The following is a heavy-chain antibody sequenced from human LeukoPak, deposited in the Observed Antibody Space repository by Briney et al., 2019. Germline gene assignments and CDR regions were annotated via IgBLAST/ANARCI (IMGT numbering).Heavy chain of an antibody. CDR2: FDPEDGET. D-gene: IGHD1-26*01. CDR1: RYTLTELS. Sequence: ASVKVSCKVSRYTLTELSMHWVRQAPGKGLEWMGGFDPEDGETIYAQKFQGRVTMTEDTSTDTAYMELSSLRSEDTAVYYCASMYSGSYDWFDPWGQGTLVTVSS. CDR3: ASMYSGSYDWFDP. V-gene: IGHV1-24*01. J-gene: IGHJ5*02.